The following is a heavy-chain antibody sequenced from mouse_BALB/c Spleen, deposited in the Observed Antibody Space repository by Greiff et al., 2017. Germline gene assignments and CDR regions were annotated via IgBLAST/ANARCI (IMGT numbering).Heavy chain of an antibody. CDR3: ARRAVVAHYFDY. Sequence: EVHLVESGGGLVQPGGSRKLSCAASGFTFSSFGMHWVRQAPEKGLEWVAYISSGSSTIYYADTVKGRFTISRDNPKNTLFLQMTSLRSEDTAMYYCARRAVVAHYFDYWGQGTTLTVSS. CDR1: GFTFSSFG. D-gene: IGHD1-1*01. V-gene: IGHV5-17*02. J-gene: IGHJ2*01. CDR2: ISSGSSTI.